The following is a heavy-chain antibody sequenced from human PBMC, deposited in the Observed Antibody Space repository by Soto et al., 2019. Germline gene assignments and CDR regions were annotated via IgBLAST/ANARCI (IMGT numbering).Heavy chain of an antibody. V-gene: IGHV3-30-3*01. CDR1: GFTFSSYA. CDR3: ASTTISDYYYGMDV. D-gene: IGHD3-3*01. CDR2: ISYDGSNK. J-gene: IGHJ6*02. Sequence: GGSLRLSCAASGFTFSSYAMHWVRQAPGKGLEWVAVISYDGSNKYYADSVKGRFTISRDNSKNTLYLQMNSLRAEDTAVYYCASTTISDYYYGMDVWGQGTTVTVSS.